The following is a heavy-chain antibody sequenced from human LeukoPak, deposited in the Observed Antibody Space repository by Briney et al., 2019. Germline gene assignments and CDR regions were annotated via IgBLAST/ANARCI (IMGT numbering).Heavy chain of an antibody. V-gene: IGHV3-7*01. CDR1: GFTFSSYW. D-gene: IGHD6-6*01. J-gene: IGHJ4*02. CDR3: ARIYSSSSGYFDY. CDR2: IKQDGSEK. Sequence: GGSLRLSCAASGFTFSSYWMSWVRQAPGKGLEWVANIKQDGSEKYYVDSVKGRFTISRDNAKNSLYLQMNSLRAEDTAVYYCARIYSSSSGYFDYRGQGTLVTVSS.